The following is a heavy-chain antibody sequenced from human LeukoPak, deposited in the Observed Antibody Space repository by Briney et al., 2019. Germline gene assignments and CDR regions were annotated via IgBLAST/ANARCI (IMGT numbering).Heavy chain of an antibody. J-gene: IGHJ6*02. CDR1: GFTFSNHW. Sequence: GGSPRLSCAASGFTFSNHWIHWVRQAPGKGLVWVSRIKTDGSVTNYADSVEGRFTISRDTAKNTVYLQMNSLRVEETAIYYCARGISMDVWGQGTTVTVSS. V-gene: IGHV3-74*01. CDR3: ARGISMDV. CDR2: IKTDGSVT.